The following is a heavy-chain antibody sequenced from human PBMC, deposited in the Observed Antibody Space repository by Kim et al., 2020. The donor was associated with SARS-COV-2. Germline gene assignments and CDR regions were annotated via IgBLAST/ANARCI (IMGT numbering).Heavy chain of an antibody. V-gene: IGHV4-59*01. D-gene: IGHD4-17*01. CDR3: ARATVTGTYYGMDV. J-gene: IGHJ6*02. Sequence: TPTLKSRVTISVDTSKNQFSLKLSSVTAADTAVYYCARATVTGTYYGMDVWGQGTTVTVSS.